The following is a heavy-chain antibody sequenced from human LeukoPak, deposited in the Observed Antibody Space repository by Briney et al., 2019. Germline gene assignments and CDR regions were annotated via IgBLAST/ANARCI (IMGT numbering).Heavy chain of an antibody. CDR1: GYTFTSYY. CDR2: INPSGGST. J-gene: IGHJ6*02. V-gene: IGHV1-46*01. Sequence: ASVKVSCKASGYTFTSYYMHWVRQAPGQGLEWMGIINPSGGSTNYAQKLQGRVTMTTDTSTSTAYMELRSLRSDDTAVYYCARLEAMVNYYGMDVWGQGTTVTVSS. CDR3: ARLEAMVNYYGMDV. D-gene: IGHD5-18*01.